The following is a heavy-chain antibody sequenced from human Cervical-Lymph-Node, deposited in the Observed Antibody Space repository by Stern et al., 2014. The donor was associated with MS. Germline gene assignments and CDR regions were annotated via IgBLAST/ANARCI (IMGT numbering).Heavy chain of an antibody. CDR2: ISAYNGNK. CDR3: ARDLLGKAAYNWFDP. J-gene: IGHJ5*02. V-gene: IGHV1-18*01. D-gene: IGHD6-25*01. CDR1: GYTFTSYG. Sequence: VQLVESGAEVKKPGASVKVSCKASGYTFTSYGISWVRQAPGQGLEWMGWISAYNGNKNYAQKLQGRVTMTTDTSTSTAYMELRSLRSDDTAVYYCARDLLGKAAYNWFDPWGQGTLVTVSS.